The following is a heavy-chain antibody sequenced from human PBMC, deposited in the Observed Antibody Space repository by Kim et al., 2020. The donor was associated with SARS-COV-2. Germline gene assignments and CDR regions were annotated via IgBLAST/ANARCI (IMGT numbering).Heavy chain of an antibody. D-gene: IGHD3-10*01. CDR3: VRDLAGSWTFDI. CDR1: GYTFTTYH. J-gene: IGHJ3*02. CDR2: IGPRGKDV. V-gene: IGHV1-46*01. Sequence: ASVKVSCKASGYTFTTYHIHWVRQAPGQGLEWMAIIGPRGKDVRNAEDFQGRVTVTSDTPMTTVYMELSSLRSEDTAIYYCVRDLAGSWTFDIWGQGTMVTVSS.